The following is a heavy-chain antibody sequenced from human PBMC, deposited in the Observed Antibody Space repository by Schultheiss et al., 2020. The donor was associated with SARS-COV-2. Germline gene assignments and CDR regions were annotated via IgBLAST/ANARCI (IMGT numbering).Heavy chain of an antibody. V-gene: IGHV3-30*01. D-gene: IGHD1-14*01. CDR1: GFNFNNFA. CDR3: ARERGRYVV. Sequence: GGSLRLSCATSGFNFNNFALHWVRQAPGRGLEWMAVTSFDGSNKYYADSVKGRFTISRDNSKKMMYLQMNSVRLEDTAVYYCARERGRYVVWGKGTTVTVSS. CDR2: TSFDGSNK. J-gene: IGHJ6*04.